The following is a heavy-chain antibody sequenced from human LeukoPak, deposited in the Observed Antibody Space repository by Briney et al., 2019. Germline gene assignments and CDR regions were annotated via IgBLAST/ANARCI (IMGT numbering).Heavy chain of an antibody. V-gene: IGHV7-4-1*02. J-gene: IGHJ4*02. D-gene: IGHD3-16*02. CDR1: GYTFTSYA. CDR2: INTNTGNP. CDR3: ARPDPVLGELSDY. Sequence: ASVKASCKASGYTFTSYAMNWVRQAPGQGLEWMGWINTNTGNPTYAQGFTGRFVLSLYTSVSTAYLQISSLKAEDTAAYYCARPDPVLGELSDYWGQGTLVTVSS.